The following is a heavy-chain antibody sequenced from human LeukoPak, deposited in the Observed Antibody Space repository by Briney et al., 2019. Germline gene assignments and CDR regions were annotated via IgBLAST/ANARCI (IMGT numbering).Heavy chain of an antibody. V-gene: IGHV3-21*01. D-gene: IGHD6-13*01. CDR1: GFTFSSYS. CDR2: IISSSSYI. CDR3: ARAPGYSSSWYDWFDP. Sequence: GGSLRLSCAASGFTFSSYSMNWVRQAPGKGLEWVSSIISSSSYIYYADSVKGRFTISRDNAKNSLYLQMNSLSAEDTAVYYCARAPGYSSSWYDWFDPWGQGTLVTVSS. J-gene: IGHJ5*02.